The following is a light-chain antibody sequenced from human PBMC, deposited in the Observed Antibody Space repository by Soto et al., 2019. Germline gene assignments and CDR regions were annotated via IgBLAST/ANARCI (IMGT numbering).Light chain of an antibody. CDR2: TNN. CDR1: SSNIGSNT. J-gene: IGLJ2*01. CDR3: AAWDDSLKGPV. V-gene: IGLV1-44*01. Sequence: QSVLTQPPSASGTPGQRVTISCSGSSSNIGSNTVNWYQHLPGTAPTLLIYTNNHRPSGVPDRFSGSRSGTSASLAISSLQSEDEADYYCAAWDDSLKGPVFGGGTKLTVL.